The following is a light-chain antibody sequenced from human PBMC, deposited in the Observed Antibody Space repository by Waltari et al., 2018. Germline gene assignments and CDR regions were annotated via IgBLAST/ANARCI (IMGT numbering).Light chain of an antibody. J-gene: IGKJ1*01. V-gene: IGKV3-20*01. CDR3: QQFGNSQWT. CDR2: GAS. CDR1: QRIKNN. Sequence: ETVMTQSPATLSVYPGERATLSCRASQRIKNNLAWYQQKPGQAPRLLIYGASGRATGIPDRFSGSGSGTDFTLTISRLEPEDFAVYYCQQFGNSQWTFGQGTKVEIK.